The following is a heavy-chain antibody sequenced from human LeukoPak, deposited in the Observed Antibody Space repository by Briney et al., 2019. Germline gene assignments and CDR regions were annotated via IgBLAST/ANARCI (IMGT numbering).Heavy chain of an antibody. Sequence: GGSLRLSCAASGFTFSSYGMHWVRQAPGKGLEWVAFIRYDGSNKYYADSVKGRFTISRDNSKNTLYLQMNSLRAEDTAVYYCAKIAARPRVAVGSAGYFQHWGQGTLVTVSS. V-gene: IGHV3-30*02. D-gene: IGHD6-6*01. J-gene: IGHJ1*01. CDR2: IRYDGSNK. CDR1: GFTFSSYG. CDR3: AKIAARPRVAVGSAGYFQH.